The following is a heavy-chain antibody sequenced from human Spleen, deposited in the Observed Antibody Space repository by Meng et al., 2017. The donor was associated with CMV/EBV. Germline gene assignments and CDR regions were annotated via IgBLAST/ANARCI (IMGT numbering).Heavy chain of an antibody. Sequence: GSLKISCAASGFTFRNYYMSWVRQAPGKGLEWVATIKQDGSEKFYLESVKGRFTIFRDNAKNSLYLQMNSLRVEDTAVYYCTRDLENGYASSIKQYWGQGTLVTVSS. CDR2: IKQDGSEK. D-gene: IGHD3-16*01. J-gene: IGHJ4*02. V-gene: IGHV3-7*01. CDR1: GFTFRNYY. CDR3: TRDLENGYASSIKQY.